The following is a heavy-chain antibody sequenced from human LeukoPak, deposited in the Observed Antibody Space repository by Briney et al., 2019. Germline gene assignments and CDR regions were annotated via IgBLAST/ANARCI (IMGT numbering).Heavy chain of an antibody. D-gene: IGHD3-22*01. V-gene: IGHV3-21*01. CDR3: ARSWYYDSSGYPSGAFDI. Sequence: DSVRGRFTISRDNAKSSLHLQMNSLRADDTAVYYCARSWYYDSSGYPSGAFDIWGQGTMVTVSS. J-gene: IGHJ3*02.